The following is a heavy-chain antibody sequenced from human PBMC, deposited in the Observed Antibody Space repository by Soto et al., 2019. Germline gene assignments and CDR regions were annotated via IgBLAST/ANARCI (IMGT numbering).Heavy chain of an antibody. CDR1: GYSFTSSW. CDR2: IDPSESFT. Sequence: GESLKISCKGSGYSFTSSWISWVRQMSGKGLEWMGRIDPSESFTDYNPSLQGHVTISADKSISTAHLQWSSLKASDTAIYSCARRPRHYGMDVWGQGTTVTVSS. J-gene: IGHJ6*02. V-gene: IGHV5-10-1*01. CDR3: ARRPRHYGMDV.